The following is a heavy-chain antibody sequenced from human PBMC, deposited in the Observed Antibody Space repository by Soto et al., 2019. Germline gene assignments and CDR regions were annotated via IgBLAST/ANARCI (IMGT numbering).Heavy chain of an antibody. V-gene: IGHV4-30-4*01. CDR2: IYYSGST. J-gene: IGHJ5*02. CDR3: ARQVGATTYWFDP. D-gene: IGHD1-26*01. Sequence: QVQLQESGPGLVKPSQTLSLTCTVSGGSISSGDYYWSWIRQPPGKGLEWIGYIYYSGSTYYNPSLKSRGSMSVDTSKNQFSLKLSSVTAADTAVYYCARQVGATTYWFDPWGQGTLVTVSS. CDR1: GGSISSGDYY.